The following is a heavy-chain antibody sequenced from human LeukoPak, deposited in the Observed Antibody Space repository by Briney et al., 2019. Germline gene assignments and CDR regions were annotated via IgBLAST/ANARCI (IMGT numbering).Heavy chain of an antibody. J-gene: IGHJ4*02. Sequence: RASVKVSCKASGGTFSSYAISWVRQAPGRGLEWMGGIIPIFGTANYAQKFQGRVTITADESTSTAYMELSSLRSEDTAVYYCARVFRSCTNGVCYKPFGYWGQGTLVTVSS. CDR2: IIPIFGTA. V-gene: IGHV1-69*01. D-gene: IGHD2-8*01. CDR1: GGTFSSYA. CDR3: ARVFRSCTNGVCYKPFGY.